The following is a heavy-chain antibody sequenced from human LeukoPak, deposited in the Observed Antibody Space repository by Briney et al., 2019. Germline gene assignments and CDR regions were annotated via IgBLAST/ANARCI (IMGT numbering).Heavy chain of an antibody. J-gene: IGHJ6*02. D-gene: IGHD6-6*01. V-gene: IGHV3-74*01. CDR3: TKDGLGYYYYGMDV. Sequence: GGSLRLSCAASGFTFSSYWMHWVRQAPGKGLVWVSHINSAGSSTTYADSVKGRFTISRDNAKNTLFLQMNSLRPEDTALYYCTKDGLGYYYYGMDVWGQGTTVTVSS. CDR1: GFTFSSYW. CDR2: INSAGSST.